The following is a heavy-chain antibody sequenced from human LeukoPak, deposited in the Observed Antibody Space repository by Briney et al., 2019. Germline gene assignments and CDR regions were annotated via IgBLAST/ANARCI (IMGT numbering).Heavy chain of an antibody. CDR3: AGVWGGGELNDY. J-gene: IGHJ4*02. Sequence: GGSLRLSCAASGFTFSSYEMNWVRQAPGKGLEWVSYISSSGSTIYYADSVKVRFTISRANAKNSLYLQMNSLRAEDTGVYYCAGVWGGGELNDYWGQGTLVTVSS. CDR2: ISSSGSTI. CDR1: GFTFSSYE. D-gene: IGHD2-8*01. V-gene: IGHV3-48*03.